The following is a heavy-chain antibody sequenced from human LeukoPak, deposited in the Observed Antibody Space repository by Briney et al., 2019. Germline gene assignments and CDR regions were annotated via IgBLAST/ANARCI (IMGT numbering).Heavy chain of an antibody. CDR1: GGPFSGYY. CDR2: INHSGST. CDR3: ARGGTYGDYVGGGLFDL. J-gene: IGHJ2*01. Sequence: TSETLSLTCAVYGGPFSGYYWSWIRQPPGKGLEWIGEINHSGSTNYNPSLKSRVTISVDTSKNQFSLKLSSVTAADTAVYYCARGGTYGDYVGGGLFDLWGRGTLVTVSS. V-gene: IGHV4-34*01. D-gene: IGHD4-17*01.